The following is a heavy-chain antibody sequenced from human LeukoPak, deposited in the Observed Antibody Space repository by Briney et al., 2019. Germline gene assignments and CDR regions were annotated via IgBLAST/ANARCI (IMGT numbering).Heavy chain of an antibody. D-gene: IGHD3-10*01. CDR3: ARDQSGSYYQFDY. V-gene: IGHV4-59*01. CDR2: IYYSGST. CDR1: GGSISSYY. J-gene: IGHJ4*02. Sequence: PSETLSLTCTVSGGSISSYYWSWTRQPPGKGLEWIGYIYYSGSTNYNPSLKSRVTISVDTSKNQFSLKLSSVTAADTAVYYCARDQSGSYYQFDYWGQGTLVTVSS.